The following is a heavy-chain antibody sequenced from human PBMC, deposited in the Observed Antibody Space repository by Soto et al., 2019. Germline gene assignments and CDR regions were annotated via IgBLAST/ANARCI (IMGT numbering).Heavy chain of an antibody. V-gene: IGHV2-70*01. CDR2: IDWDDDK. D-gene: IGHD3-22*01. Sequence: SGPTLVNPTQTLTLTCTFSGFSRSTSGVCVSWIRQPPGKALEWLALIDWDDDKYYSTSLKTRLTISKDTSKNQVVLTMTNMDPVDTATYYCARAKYYYDSSGYEYWGQGTLVTVSS. CDR3: ARAKYYYDSSGYEY. J-gene: IGHJ4*02. CDR1: GFSRSTSGVC.